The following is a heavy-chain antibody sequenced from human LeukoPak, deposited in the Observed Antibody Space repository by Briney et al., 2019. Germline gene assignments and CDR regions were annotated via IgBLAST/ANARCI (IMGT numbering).Heavy chain of an antibody. D-gene: IGHD3-22*01. J-gene: IGHJ4*02. CDR2: IIPIFGTA. CDR1: GGTFSSYA. V-gene: IGHV1-69*01. CDR3: ATPRPDYYDSSGYYSRYYFDY. Sequence: SVKVSCKASGGTFSSYAISWVRQAPGQGLEWMGGIIPIFGTANYAQKFQGRVTITADESTSTAYMELSSLRSEDTAVYYCATPRPDYYDSSGYYSRYYFDYWGQGTLVTVSS.